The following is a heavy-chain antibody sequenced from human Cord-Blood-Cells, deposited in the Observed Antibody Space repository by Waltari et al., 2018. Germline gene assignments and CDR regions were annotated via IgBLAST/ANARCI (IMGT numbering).Heavy chain of an antibody. V-gene: IGHV1-69*01. CDR2: IIPILGTA. Sequence: QVQLVQSGAEVKKPGSSVKVSCKASGGTFSSYAISWVRQAPGQGLEWMGGIIPILGTANYAQKFQGRVTITADEATSTAYMELSSLRSEDTAVYYCARDRSVTTVTTGYYFDYWGQGTLVTVSS. D-gene: IGHD4-4*01. J-gene: IGHJ4*02. CDR3: ARDRSVTTVTTGYYFDY. CDR1: GGTFSSYA.